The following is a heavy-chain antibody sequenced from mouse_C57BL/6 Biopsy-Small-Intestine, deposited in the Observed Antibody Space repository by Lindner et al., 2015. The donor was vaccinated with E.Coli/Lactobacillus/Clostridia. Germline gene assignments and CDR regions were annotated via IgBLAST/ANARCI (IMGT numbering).Heavy chain of an antibody. CDR3: ARGDSSGLYAMDY. V-gene: IGHV1-82*01. CDR1: GYAFSSSW. J-gene: IGHJ4*01. D-gene: IGHD3-2*02. Sequence: VQLQESGPELVKPGASVKISRKASGYAFSSSWMNWVKQRPGKGLEWIGRIYPGDGDTNYNGKFKGKATLTADKSSSTAYMQLSSLTSEDSAVYFCARGDSSGLYAMDYWGQGTSVTVSS. CDR2: IYPGDGDT.